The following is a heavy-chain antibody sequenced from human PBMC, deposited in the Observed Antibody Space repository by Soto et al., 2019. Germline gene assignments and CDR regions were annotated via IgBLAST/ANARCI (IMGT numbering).Heavy chain of an antibody. CDR3: ARVWTTVTNWFDP. CDR1: GGSISSSNC. V-gene: IGHV4-4*02. J-gene: IGHJ5*02. D-gene: IGHD4-17*01. CDR2: IYHSGST. Sequence: SETLSLTCAISGGSISSSNCWSWVRQPPGKGLEWSGEIYHSGSTNYNPALKSRVTISVDKSKNQFSLKLSSVTAADTAVYYCARVWTTVTNWFDPWGQGTLVTVSS.